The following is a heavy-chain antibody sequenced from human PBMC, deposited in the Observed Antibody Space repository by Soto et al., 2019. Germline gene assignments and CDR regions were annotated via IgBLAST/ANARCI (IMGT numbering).Heavy chain of an antibody. CDR1: GFNFTSYA. CDR2: ISGRGGDG. D-gene: IGHD3-3*01. Sequence: EGSLRLSCSDSGFNFTSYAMRWVRQAPGKGLEWVSGISGRGGDGTRAGSVKGRFTIVRDNFKNMVSVQMHSLIVEETAVSNCAKHDFWTLYNIGLDSWGQGTLVTVAS. J-gene: IGHJ4*02. V-gene: IGHV3-23*01. CDR3: AKHDFWTLYNIGLDS.